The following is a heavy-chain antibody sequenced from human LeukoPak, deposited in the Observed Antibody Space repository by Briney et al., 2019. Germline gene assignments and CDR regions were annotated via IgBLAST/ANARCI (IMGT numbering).Heavy chain of an antibody. D-gene: IGHD2-15*01. Sequence: PSETLSLTCTVSGGSISSGGYYWSWIRQHPGKGLEWIGYIYYSGSTYYNPSLKSRVTISVDTSKNQFSLKLSSVTAADTAVYYCARVGSCSGGSCYRFDPWGQGTLVTVSS. CDR3: ARVGSCSGGSCYRFDP. J-gene: IGHJ5*02. CDR2: IYYSGST. CDR1: GGSISSGGYY. V-gene: IGHV4-31*03.